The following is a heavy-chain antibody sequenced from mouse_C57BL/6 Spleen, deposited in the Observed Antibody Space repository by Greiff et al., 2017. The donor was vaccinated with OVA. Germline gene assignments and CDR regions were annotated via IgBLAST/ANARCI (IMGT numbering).Heavy chain of an antibody. J-gene: IGHJ1*03. Sequence: VQLQQSVAELVRPGASVKLSCTASGFNFKNTYMHWVKQRPEQGLEWIGRIDPANGNTKYAPKFQGKATITADTSSNTAYLQLSSLTSEDTAIYYCARGSNNWYFDVWGTGTTVTVAS. CDR3: ARGSNNWYFDV. CDR1: GFNFKNTY. V-gene: IGHV14-3*01. D-gene: IGHD2-5*01. CDR2: IDPANGNT.